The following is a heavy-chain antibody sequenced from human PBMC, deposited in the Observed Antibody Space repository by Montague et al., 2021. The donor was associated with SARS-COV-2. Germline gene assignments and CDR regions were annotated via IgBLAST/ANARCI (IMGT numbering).Heavy chain of an antibody. V-gene: IGHV4-39*01. CDR2: LYYSGST. D-gene: IGHD3-10*01. CDR3: ARHTYYYGSGSFHNGGEGGPKEYGLDV. Sequence: SETLSLTCTVSGGPISDSSYYWGWIRRPPGKGLQWIGSLYYSGSTYYDPSLKSRVTISVDTSRNQFSLKLSSVTAADTAVYFCARHTYYYGSGSFHNGGEGGPKEYGLDVWGQGTTVTVSS. CDR1: GGPISDSSYY. J-gene: IGHJ6*02.